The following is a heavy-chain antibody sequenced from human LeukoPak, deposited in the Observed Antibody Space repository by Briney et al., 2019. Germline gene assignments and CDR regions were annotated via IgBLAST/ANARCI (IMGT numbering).Heavy chain of an antibody. Sequence: GGSLRLSCAASGFTFSSYAMSGVRQAPGKGVEWVSAISGSGGSTYYADSVKGRFTISRDNSKNTLYLQMNSLRAEDTAVYYCAKVPPCGGDCYADYWGQGTLVTVSS. D-gene: IGHD2-21*02. V-gene: IGHV3-23*01. CDR3: AKVPPCGGDCYADY. CDR2: ISGSGGST. J-gene: IGHJ4*02. CDR1: GFTFSSYA.